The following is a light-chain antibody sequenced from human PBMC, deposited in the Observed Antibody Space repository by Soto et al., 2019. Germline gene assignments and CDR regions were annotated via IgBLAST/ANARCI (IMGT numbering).Light chain of an antibody. CDR3: HQYCISMQT. Sequence: EIVLTQSPGTLSLSPGERATLSCRASQSVGSNYLAWYQQRPDQPPNLLLFGASHMAPDFPDRFSGSGSVTEFTRNISGLEAEDFAVCCCHQYCISMQTFGQGTKGEI. V-gene: IGKV3-20*01. CDR2: GAS. J-gene: IGKJ1*01. CDR1: QSVGSNY.